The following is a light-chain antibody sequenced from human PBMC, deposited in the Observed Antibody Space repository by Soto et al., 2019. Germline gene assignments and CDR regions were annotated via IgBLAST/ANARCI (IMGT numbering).Light chain of an antibody. CDR3: QTWDTGARVV. V-gene: IGLV4-69*01. J-gene: IGLJ2*01. CDR2: LSSDGSH. CDR1: SGHSSYA. Sequence: QLVLTQSPSASASLGDSVKLTCTLSSGHSSYAIAWHQQQPEKGPRYLMKLSSDGSHSKGDGIPDRFSGSSSGAERYLTSSSLQSEDEADYYCQTWDTGARVVFGGGTKLTVL.